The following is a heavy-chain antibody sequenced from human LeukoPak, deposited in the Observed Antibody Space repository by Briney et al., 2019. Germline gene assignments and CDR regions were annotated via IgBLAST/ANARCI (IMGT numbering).Heavy chain of an antibody. CDR1: GYTFTSYY. J-gene: IGHJ4*02. CDR2: INPSGGST. CDR3: ASFTYYYDSSGYVRDY. D-gene: IGHD3-22*01. Sequence: ASVKVSCKASGYTFTSYYMHWVRQAPGQGLEWMGIINPSGGSTSYAQKFQGRVTMTRDTSTSTVYMELSSLRSEDTAVYYCASFTYYYDSSGYVRDYWGQGTLVTVSS. V-gene: IGHV1-46*01.